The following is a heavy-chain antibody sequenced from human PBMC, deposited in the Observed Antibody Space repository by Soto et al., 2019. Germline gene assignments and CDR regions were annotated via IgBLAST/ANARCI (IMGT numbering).Heavy chain of an antibody. J-gene: IGHJ6*02. CDR1: GGSISSGGYY. D-gene: IGHD6-13*01. Sequence: SETLSLTCTVSGGSISSGGYYWSWIRQHPGKGLEWIGYIYYSGSTYYNPSLKSRVTISVDTSKNQFSLKLSSVTAADTAVYYCARDRLAAAPEGEIYYYYGMDVWGQGTTVTVSS. CDR3: ARDRLAAAPEGEIYYYYGMDV. V-gene: IGHV4-31*03. CDR2: IYYSGST.